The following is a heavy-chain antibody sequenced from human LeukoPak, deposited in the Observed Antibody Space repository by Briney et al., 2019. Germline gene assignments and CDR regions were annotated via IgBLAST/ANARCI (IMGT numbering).Heavy chain of an antibody. V-gene: IGHV3-23*01. J-gene: IGHJ4*02. D-gene: IGHD3-10*01. Sequence: GGSLRLSCAASGFTFSSYAMSWVRQAPGKGLERVSGISGSDGNTYYADSVKGRFTISRDNSKNTLYLQMNSLRAEDTAVYYCAKGDRGTMVQGVYFDYWGQGTLVTVSS. CDR2: ISGSDGNT. CDR1: GFTFSSYA. CDR3: AKGDRGTMVQGVYFDY.